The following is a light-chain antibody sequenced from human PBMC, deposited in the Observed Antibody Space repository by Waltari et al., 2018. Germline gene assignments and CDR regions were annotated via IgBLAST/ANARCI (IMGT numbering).Light chain of an antibody. Sequence: DIQMTQSPSSLSASVGDRVTITCQASQDISNYLNWYQQKPGKAPKPLIYDASNLETGAPSRFSGSGSGTDFTFTISSLQPEDIATYYCQQHDNLPPTFGGGTKVEIK. V-gene: IGKV1-33*01. CDR3: QQHDNLPPT. CDR2: DAS. J-gene: IGKJ4*01. CDR1: QDISNY.